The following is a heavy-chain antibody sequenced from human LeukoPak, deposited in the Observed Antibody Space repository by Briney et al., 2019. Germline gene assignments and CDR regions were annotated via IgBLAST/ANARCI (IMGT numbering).Heavy chain of an antibody. J-gene: IGHJ4*01. D-gene: IGHD6-19*01. V-gene: IGHV3-48*04. CDR1: GFTFSAFT. Sequence: GGSLRLSCATSGFTFSAFTMNWVRQAPGKGLEWIAFISTSGSTIFYAQSVQGRFTISRDNAKNSLYLQLNSLRADDSAVYYCVRDSLVAVADYATFDYWGLGTRVTVSS. CDR3: VRDSLVAVADYATFDY. CDR2: ISTSGSTI.